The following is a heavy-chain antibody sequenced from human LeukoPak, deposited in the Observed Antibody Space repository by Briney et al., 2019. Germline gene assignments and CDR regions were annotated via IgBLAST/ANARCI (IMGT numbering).Heavy chain of an antibody. CDR3: ARDLDWAFDS. CDR2: ITRDSGIK. J-gene: IGHJ4*02. D-gene: IGHD3/OR15-3a*01. V-gene: IGHV3-48*02. Sequence: EGSLRLSCAASGFTFSDYSVNWVRQAPGKGLEWISYITRDSGIKSYADSVKGRFTISRDNAMNSLSLQMNSLRDEDTALYYCARDLDWAFDSWGQGTLVTVSS. CDR1: GFTFSDYS.